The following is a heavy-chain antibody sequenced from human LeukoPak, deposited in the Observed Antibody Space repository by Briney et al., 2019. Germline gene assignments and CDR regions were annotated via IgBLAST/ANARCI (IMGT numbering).Heavy chain of an antibody. V-gene: IGHV4-39*01. D-gene: IGHD5-12*01. CDR2: IYYSGNT. CDR3: ARQQNRGYGLPFDY. J-gene: IGHJ4*02. CDR1: GGSFSAYY. Sequence: SETLSLTCAVYGGSFSAYYWGRIRQPPGKGLEWIGSIYYSGNTYYNPSLKSRVTISVDTSKNQFSLKLSSVTAADTAVYYCARQQNRGYGLPFDYWGQGTLVTVSS.